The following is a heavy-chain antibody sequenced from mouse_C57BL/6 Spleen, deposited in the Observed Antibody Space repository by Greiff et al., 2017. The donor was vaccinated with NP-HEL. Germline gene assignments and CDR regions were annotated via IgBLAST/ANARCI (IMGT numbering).Heavy chain of an antibody. J-gene: IGHJ4*01. V-gene: IGHV1-80*01. D-gene: IGHD2-4*01. CDR3: AREGDYDEAMDY. Sequence: VKLQESGAELVKPGASVKISCKASGYAFSSYWMNWVKQRPGKGLEWIGQIYPGDGDTNYNGKFKGKATLTADKSSSTAYMQLSSLTSEDSAVYFCAREGDYDEAMDYWGQGTSVTVSS. CDR1: GYAFSSYW. CDR2: IYPGDGDT.